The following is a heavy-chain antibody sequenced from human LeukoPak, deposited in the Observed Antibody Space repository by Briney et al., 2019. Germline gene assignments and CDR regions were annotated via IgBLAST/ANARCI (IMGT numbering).Heavy chain of an antibody. CDR2: INPNSGGT. V-gene: IGHV1-2*02. J-gene: IGHJ4*02. CDR3: AREGCSGGSCYFDY. D-gene: IGHD2-15*01. CDR1: GYTFTGYY. Sequence: ASVKVSCKASGYTFTGYYMHWVRQAPGQGLEWMGWINPNSGGTNYAQKFQGRVTMTRDTSISTAYMELSRLRSDDTAVYYCAREGCSGGSCYFDYWGQGTLVTASS.